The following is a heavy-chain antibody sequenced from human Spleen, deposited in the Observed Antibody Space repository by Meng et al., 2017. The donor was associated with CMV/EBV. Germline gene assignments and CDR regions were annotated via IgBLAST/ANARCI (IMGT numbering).Heavy chain of an antibody. J-gene: IGHJ4*02. Sequence: SETLSLTCTVSGGSISSYYWSWIRQPPGKGLEWIGYIYYSGSTNYNPSLKSRVTVSVDTSKNQFSLKVTSVTAADTAVYYCARSFGTELDYWGQGTLVTVSS. CDR2: IYYSGST. CDR1: GGSISSYY. D-gene: IGHD3-3*01. V-gene: IGHV4-59*01. CDR3: ARSFGTELDY.